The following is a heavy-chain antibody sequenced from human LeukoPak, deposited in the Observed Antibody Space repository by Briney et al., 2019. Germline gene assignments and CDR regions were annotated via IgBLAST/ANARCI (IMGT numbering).Heavy chain of an antibody. D-gene: IGHD2-2*02. CDR2: INHRGST. Sequence: SETLSLTCAVYGGSFSGYYWSWIRQPPGKGLEWIGEINHRGSTNYNPSLKSRVTISVDTSKNQFSLKLSSVTAADTAVYYCARGRVVVVPAAISHNWFDPWGQGTLVTVSS. CDR3: ARGRVVVVPAAISHNWFDP. CDR1: GGSFSGYY. V-gene: IGHV4-34*01. J-gene: IGHJ5*02.